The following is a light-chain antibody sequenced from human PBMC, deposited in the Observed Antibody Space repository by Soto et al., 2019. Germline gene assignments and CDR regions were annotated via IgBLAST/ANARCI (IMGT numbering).Light chain of an antibody. CDR2: DVS. CDR1: SSDVGGYNY. CDR3: SSYTGSSTYV. J-gene: IGLJ1*01. V-gene: IGLV2-14*01. Sequence: QSALTQPASVSGSPGQSITISCTGTSSDVGGYNYVSWYQQHPGKAPKLMIYDVSNRPSGISNRFSGSKSGNTASLTISGLQAEYEAEYYCSSYTGSSTYVFGTGTKLTVL.